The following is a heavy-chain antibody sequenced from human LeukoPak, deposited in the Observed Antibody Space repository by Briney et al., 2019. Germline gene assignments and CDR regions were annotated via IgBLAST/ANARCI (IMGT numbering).Heavy chain of an antibody. CDR2: IYSGGST. V-gene: IGHV3-53*01. CDR3: ARDLWFGDLS. J-gene: IGHJ4*02. CDR1: GFTVSSNY. D-gene: IGHD3-10*01. Sequence: GGSLTLSCAASGFTVSSNYMSWVRQAPGKGLEWVSYIYSGGSTNYADSVKGRFTISRDNSKNTLYPQMNSLKAEDTAVYYCARDLWFGDLSWGQGTLVTASS.